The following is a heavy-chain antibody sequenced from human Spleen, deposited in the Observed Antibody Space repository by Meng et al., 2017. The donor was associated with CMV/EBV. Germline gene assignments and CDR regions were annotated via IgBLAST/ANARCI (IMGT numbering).Heavy chain of an antibody. CDR3: ANLLLLRDY. J-gene: IGHJ4*02. Sequence: GESLKISCATSGFSFSNLAMHWVRQAPGKGLEWVAFIRYDGSNKYYADSVKGRFTISRDNSKNTLYLQMNSLRAEDTAVYYCANLLLLRDYWGQGTLVTVSS. CDR2: IRYDGSNK. D-gene: IGHD3-22*01. V-gene: IGHV3-30*02. CDR1: GFSFSNLA.